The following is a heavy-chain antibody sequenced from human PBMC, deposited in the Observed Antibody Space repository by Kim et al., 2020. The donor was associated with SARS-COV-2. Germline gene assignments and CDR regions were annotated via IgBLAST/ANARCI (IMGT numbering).Heavy chain of an antibody. J-gene: IGHJ6*02. V-gene: IGHV3-48*03. CDR2: ISSSGSTI. D-gene: IGHD3-10*01. CDR1: GFTFSSYE. CDR3: ARDRGTMVRGVIIHGMDV. Sequence: GGSLRLSCAASGFTFSSYEMNWVRQAPGKGLEWVSYISSSGSTIYYADSVKGRFTTSRDNAKNSLYLQMNSLRAEDTAVYYCARDRGTMVRGVIIHGMDVWGQGTTVTVSS.